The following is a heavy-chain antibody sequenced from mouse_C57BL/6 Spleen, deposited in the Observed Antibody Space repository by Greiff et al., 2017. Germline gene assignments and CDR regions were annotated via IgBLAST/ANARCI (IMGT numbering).Heavy chain of an antibody. V-gene: IGHV1-75*01. J-gene: IGHJ1*03. CDR3: ARRYYGSSYGYFDV. CDR2: IFPGSGST. D-gene: IGHD1-1*01. CDR1: GYTFTDYY. Sequence: VQLVESGPELVKPGASVKISCKASGYTFTDYYINWVKQRPGQGLEWIGWIFPGSGSTYYNEKFKGKATLTVDKSSSTAYMLLSSLTSEDSAVYSCARRYYGSSYGYFDVWGTGTTVTVSS.